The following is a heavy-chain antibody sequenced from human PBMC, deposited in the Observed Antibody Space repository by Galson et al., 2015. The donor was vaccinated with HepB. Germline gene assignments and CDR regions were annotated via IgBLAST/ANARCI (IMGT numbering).Heavy chain of an antibody. J-gene: IGHJ3*02. V-gene: IGHV3-11*06. D-gene: IGHD6-25*01. CDR3: ARDPLDSSGAHFDI. CDR2: ISSSSSYT. Sequence: LRLSCAASGFTFSDYYMSWIRQAPGKGLEWVSYISSSSSYTNYADSVKGRFTISRDNAKNSLYLQMNSLRAEDTAVYYCARDPLDSSGAHFDIWGQGTMVTVSS. CDR1: GFTFSDYY.